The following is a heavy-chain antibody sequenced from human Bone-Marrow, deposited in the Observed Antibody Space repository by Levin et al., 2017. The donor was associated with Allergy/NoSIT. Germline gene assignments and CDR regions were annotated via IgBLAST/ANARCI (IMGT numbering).Heavy chain of an antibody. CDR1: GFTFSDYY. D-gene: IGHD3-10*01. CDR3: AREFYGSGRYDSEVTRGNYYYGMDV. Sequence: SCAASGFTFSDYYMSWIRQAPGKGLEWVSYISSSGSTIYYADSVKGRFTISRDNAKNSLYLQMNSLRAEDTAVYYCAREFYGSGRYDSEVTRGNYYYGMDVWGQGTTVTVSS. CDR2: ISSSGSTI. V-gene: IGHV3-11*01. J-gene: IGHJ6*02.